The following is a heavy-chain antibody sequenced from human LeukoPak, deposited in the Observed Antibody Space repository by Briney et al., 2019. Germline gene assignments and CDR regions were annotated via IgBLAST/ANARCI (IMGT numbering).Heavy chain of an antibody. Sequence: GGSLRLSCAASGFTFSSYAMHWVRQAPGKGLEWVAVISYDGSNKYYADSVKGRFTIPRDNSKNTLYLQMNSLRAEDTAVYYCARGGSGSHSTFMGMDVWGQGTTVTVSS. CDR2: ISYDGSNK. J-gene: IGHJ6*02. CDR1: GFTFSSYA. V-gene: IGHV3-30*04. D-gene: IGHD3-10*01. CDR3: ARGGSGSHSTFMGMDV.